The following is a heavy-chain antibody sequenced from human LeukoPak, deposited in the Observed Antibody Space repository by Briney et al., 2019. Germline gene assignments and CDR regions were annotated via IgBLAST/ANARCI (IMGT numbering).Heavy chain of an antibody. V-gene: IGHV3-66*01. Sequence: GGSLRLSCAASGFTVSGNHMSWVRQSPEKGLEWVAIIESSGDMVYANSVKGRFTISGDNSKNTVSLQLNSLRAEDTAMYYCARATYSRYWYFDPWGRGTLVTVSS. CDR2: IESSGDM. CDR1: GFTVSGNH. J-gene: IGHJ2*01. D-gene: IGHD1-26*01. CDR3: ARATYSRYWYFDP.